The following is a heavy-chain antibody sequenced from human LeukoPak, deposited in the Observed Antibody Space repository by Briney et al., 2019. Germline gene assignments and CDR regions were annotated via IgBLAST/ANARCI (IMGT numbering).Heavy chain of an antibody. CDR1: GGPFSNYD. D-gene: IGHD1-26*01. CDR2: VNHSGST. Sequence: PSETLSLTCAVSGGPFSNYDWSWIRQPPGKGLEWIGEVNHSGSTNYNPSLKSRVTISLDTSKNQFSLQLSSVTAADTAVYYCARISGSYSSYWGQGTLVTVSS. V-gene: IGHV4-34*01. J-gene: IGHJ4*02. CDR3: ARISGSYSSY.